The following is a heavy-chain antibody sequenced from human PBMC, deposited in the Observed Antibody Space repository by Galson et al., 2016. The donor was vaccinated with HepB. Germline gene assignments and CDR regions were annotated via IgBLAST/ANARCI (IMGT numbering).Heavy chain of an antibody. J-gene: IGHJ5*02. CDR1: GDSMISYY. D-gene: IGHD6-6*01. CDR3: ARAFSEARPLWFDP. CDR2: VYYTGST. V-gene: IGHV4-59*01. Sequence: SETLSLTCTVSGDSMISYYWSWIRQPPGKGLEWIGYVYYTGSTDYNPSLKGRVSISLHPSKNQFSLRVTSVTAADTAVYYCARAFSEARPLWFDPWGQGTLVTVSS.